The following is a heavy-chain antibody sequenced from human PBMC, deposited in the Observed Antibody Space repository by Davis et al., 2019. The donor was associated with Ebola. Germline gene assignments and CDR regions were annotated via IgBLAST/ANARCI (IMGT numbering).Heavy chain of an antibody. CDR1: GFTFSDYT. V-gene: IGHV3-21*01. D-gene: IGHD4-17*01. CDR2: ISSGSSYI. CDR3: AREPGTTVNKIDY. Sequence: PGGSLRLSCTASGFTFSDYTMSWVRQAPGKGLEWVSYISSGSSYIYYADSVRGRFTISRDNAKNSLYLQMNSLRAEDTAVYYCAREPGTTVNKIDYWGQGTLVTVSS. J-gene: IGHJ4*02.